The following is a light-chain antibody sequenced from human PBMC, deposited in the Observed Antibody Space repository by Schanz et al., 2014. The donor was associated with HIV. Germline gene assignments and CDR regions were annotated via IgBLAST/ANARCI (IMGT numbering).Light chain of an antibody. CDR2: AAS. J-gene: IGKJ1*01. V-gene: IGKV1-39*01. Sequence: IQMTQSPSSLSASVGDRVTITCRASQGISSYLAWYQQKPGRAPKVLIYAASTLQSGVPSRFSGSGSGTVFTLTISSLQAEDFATYYCQQSYSTPRSFGQGTKVEIK. CDR3: QQSYSTPRS. CDR1: QGISSY.